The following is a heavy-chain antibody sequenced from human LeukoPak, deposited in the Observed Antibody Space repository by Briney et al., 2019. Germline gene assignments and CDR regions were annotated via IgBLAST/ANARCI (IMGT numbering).Heavy chain of an antibody. V-gene: IGHV4-4*02. Sequence: KPSGTLSLTCGVSGGSISNTNWWTWVRQPPGKGLEWIGEDNLQGSTNYNPSLKSRVAISVAKSENHISLKLASVTAADAAVYYCAREGGPYRPLDYSGQGTLVTVAS. CDR2: DNLQGST. J-gene: IGHJ4*02. CDR1: GGSISNTNW. CDR3: AREGGPYRPLDY.